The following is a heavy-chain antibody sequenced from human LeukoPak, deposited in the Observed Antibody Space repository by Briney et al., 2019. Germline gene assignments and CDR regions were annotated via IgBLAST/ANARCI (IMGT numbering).Heavy chain of an antibody. V-gene: IGHV4-61*02. CDR1: GDSISSPGYF. CDR3: ARDVAGYSRSFDI. Sequence: SETLSLTCTVSGDSISSPGYFWSWIRQPAGKGLEWIGRIYTSGTYISGSTDYNPSLDSRVTISVDTSKNQFSLRLSSVTATDTAIYYCARDVAGYSRSFDIWGQGTMVTVSS. CDR2: IYTSGTYISGST. D-gene: IGHD6-13*01. J-gene: IGHJ3*02.